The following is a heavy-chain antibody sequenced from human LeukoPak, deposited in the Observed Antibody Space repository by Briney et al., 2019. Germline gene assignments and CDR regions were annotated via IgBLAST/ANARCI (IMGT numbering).Heavy chain of an antibody. J-gene: IGHJ4*02. CDR1: GFSFSNYA. CDR3: ARDSSAAAVYYFDY. D-gene: IGHD6-13*01. Sequence: PGRSLRLSCAASGFSFSNYAMHWVRQTPGEGLVWVAVISTDGRDKHYADYVKGRFTISRDNSQSTLYLQMNSLRAEDTAVYYCARDSSAAAVYYFDYWGQGTLVTVSS. CDR2: ISTDGRDK. V-gene: IGHV3-30*04.